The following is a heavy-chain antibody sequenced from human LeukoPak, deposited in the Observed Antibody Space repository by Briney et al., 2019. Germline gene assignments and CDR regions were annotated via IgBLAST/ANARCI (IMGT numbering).Heavy chain of an antibody. J-gene: IGHJ4*02. CDR1: GFTFSSYW. V-gene: IGHV3-74*01. D-gene: IGHD6-13*01. Sequence: GGSLRLSCAASGFTFSSYWMHWVRQVPGKGLVWVSRINSDGRSTSYADSVKGRFTISRDNAKITLYLQMNSLTAEDTAVYYCARVAYGSSWYVDYWGQGNLVTVSS. CDR2: INSDGRST. CDR3: ARVAYGSSWYVDY.